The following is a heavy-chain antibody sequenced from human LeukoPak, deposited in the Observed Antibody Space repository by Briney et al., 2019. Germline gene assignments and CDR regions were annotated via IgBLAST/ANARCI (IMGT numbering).Heavy chain of an antibody. CDR1: GFTFTNSW. J-gene: IGHJ5*02. CDR2: INWNGGRT. CDR3: AKDQPNWFDP. V-gene: IGHV3-20*04. Sequence: GGSLRLSCAGSGFTFTNSWMHWVRQAPGKGLEWVSGINWNGGRTGYADSVKGRFTISRDNSKNTLYLQMNSLRAEDTAVYYCAKDQPNWFDPWGQGTLVTVSS.